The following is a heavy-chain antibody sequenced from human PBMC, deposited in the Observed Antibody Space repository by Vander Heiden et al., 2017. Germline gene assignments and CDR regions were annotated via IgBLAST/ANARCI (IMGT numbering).Heavy chain of an antibody. CDR2: ISGSRDGT. J-gene: IGHJ4*02. CDR1: GFTFSSYA. V-gene: IGHV3-23*01. D-gene: IGHD6-19*01. Sequence: ESGGGLVQPGGSLRLSCVASGFTFSSYAINWVRQAPGKGLEWVSGISGSRDGTYYAESVKGRFTISRDNSKNTMYLQMNSLRAEDTAVYYCAKRAVAGTGRAFDYWGQGTLVTVSS. CDR3: AKRAVAGTGRAFDY.